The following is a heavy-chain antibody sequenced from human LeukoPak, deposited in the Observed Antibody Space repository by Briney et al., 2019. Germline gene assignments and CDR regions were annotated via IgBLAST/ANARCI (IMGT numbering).Heavy chain of an antibody. Sequence: GGSLRLSCAASRFTFSSYAMSWVRQAPGKGLEWVSGISGSGGNTYYADSVKGRFTVSRDNSKNTLYLQMNSLRAEDTAVYYCAKETFYYGSGSFMGYWGQGTLVTVSS. D-gene: IGHD3-10*01. V-gene: IGHV3-23*01. CDR1: RFTFSSYA. CDR2: ISGSGGNT. J-gene: IGHJ4*02. CDR3: AKETFYYGSGSFMGY.